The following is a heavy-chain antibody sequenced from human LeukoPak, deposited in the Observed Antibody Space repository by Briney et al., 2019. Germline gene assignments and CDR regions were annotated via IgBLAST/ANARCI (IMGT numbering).Heavy chain of an antibody. CDR3: ARGDDFWSGYYTGRAWFDP. D-gene: IGHD3-3*01. CDR1: GGSISSSSYY. J-gene: IGHJ5*02. CDR2: IYYSGST. V-gene: IGHV4-39*07. Sequence: ASETLSLTCTVSGGSISSSSYYWGWIRQPPGKGLEWIGSIYYSGSTYYNPSLKSRVTISVDTSKNQFSLKLSSVTAADTAVYYCARGDDFWSGYYTGRAWFDPWGQGTLVTVSS.